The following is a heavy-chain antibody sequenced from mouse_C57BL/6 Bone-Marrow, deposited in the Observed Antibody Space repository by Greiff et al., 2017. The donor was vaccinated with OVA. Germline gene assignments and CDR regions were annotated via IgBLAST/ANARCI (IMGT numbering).Heavy chain of an antibody. J-gene: IGHJ3*01. CDR1: GYTFTSYW. Sequence: QVQLQQPGAELVMPGASVKLSCKASGYTFTSYWMHWVKQRPGQGLEWIGEIDPSDSYTNYNQKFKGKSTLTVDKSSSTAYMQLSSLTSEDSAVYYSARNWFAYWGQGTLVTVSA. CDR3: ARNWFAY. CDR2: IDPSDSYT. V-gene: IGHV1-69*01.